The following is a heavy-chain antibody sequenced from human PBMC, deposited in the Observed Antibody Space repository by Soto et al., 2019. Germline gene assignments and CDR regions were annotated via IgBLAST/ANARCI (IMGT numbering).Heavy chain of an antibody. V-gene: IGHV4-31*03. Sequence: QVQLQESGPGLVKPSQTLSLTCTVSGGSISSGGYYWSWIRQHPGKGLEWIGYIYYSGSTYYKPSLKSRVTISVDTSKNQFSLKLSSVTAADTAVYYCARYCSSTSCYTAYYYYGMDVWGQGTTVTVSS. CDR1: GGSISSGGYY. D-gene: IGHD2-2*02. CDR3: ARYCSSTSCYTAYYYYGMDV. CDR2: IYYSGST. J-gene: IGHJ6*02.